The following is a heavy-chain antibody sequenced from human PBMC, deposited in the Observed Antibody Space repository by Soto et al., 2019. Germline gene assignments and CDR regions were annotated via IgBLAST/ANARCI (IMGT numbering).Heavy chain of an antibody. D-gene: IGHD2-15*01. CDR3: ARDLGGGGDYRYYSLDV. V-gene: IGHV4-61*01. CDR1: GGSVSSGNYY. CDR2: IYYSGGT. Sequence: SETLSLTCTVSGGSVSSGNYYWSWIRQPPGKGLEWIGYIYYSGGTNYNPSLESRVTISLDTSKSQFSLKMSSVTAADTAVYYCARDLGGGGDYRYYSLDVWGQGTTVTVSS. J-gene: IGHJ6*02.